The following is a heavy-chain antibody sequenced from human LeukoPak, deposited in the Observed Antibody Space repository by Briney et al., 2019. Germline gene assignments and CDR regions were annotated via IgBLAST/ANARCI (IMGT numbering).Heavy chain of an antibody. J-gene: IGHJ5*02. V-gene: IGHV4-34*01. Sequence: SETLSLTCAVYGGSFSGYYWSWIRQPPGKGLGWIGEINHSGSTNYNPSLKSRVTISVDTSKNQFSLKLSSVTAADTAVYYCARGRRYYYGSGSYFNPWGQGTLVTVSS. CDR3: ARGRRYYYGSGSYFNP. CDR2: INHSGST. CDR1: GGSFSGYY. D-gene: IGHD3-10*01.